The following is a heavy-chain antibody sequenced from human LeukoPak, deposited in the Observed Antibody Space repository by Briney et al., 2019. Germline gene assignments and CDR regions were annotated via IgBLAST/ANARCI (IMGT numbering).Heavy chain of an antibody. CDR1: GFTFSSYA. J-gene: IGHJ5*02. CDR3: ARDRGDYGNWFDP. Sequence: PGGSLRLSCAASGFTFSSYAMSWVRQAPGKGLEWVSSISSSKSYIYYADSVKGRFTISRDNAKNSLYLQMNSLRAEDTAVYYCARDRGDYGNWFDPWGQGTLVTVSS. D-gene: IGHD4-17*01. V-gene: IGHV3-21*01. CDR2: ISSSKSYI.